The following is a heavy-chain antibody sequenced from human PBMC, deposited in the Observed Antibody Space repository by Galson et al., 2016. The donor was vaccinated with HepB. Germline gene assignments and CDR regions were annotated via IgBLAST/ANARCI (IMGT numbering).Heavy chain of an antibody. J-gene: IGHJ4*02. CDR2: ISGSGSDT. CDR3: ARVGSLAGSGTYDY. V-gene: IGHV3-11*06. CDR1: GFTFSDFY. Sequence: SLRLSCAVSGFTFSDFYMSWLRQAPGKGLEWPSYISGSGSDTIYADSLKGRFTISRDNAENSLFLQIHSLGVEDTAVYYCARVGSLAGSGTYDYWGQGTLVTVSS. D-gene: IGHD3-10*01.